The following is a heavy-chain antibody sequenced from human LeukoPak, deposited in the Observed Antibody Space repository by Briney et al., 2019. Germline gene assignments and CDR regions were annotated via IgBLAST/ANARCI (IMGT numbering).Heavy chain of an antibody. V-gene: IGHV4-59*01. J-gene: IGHJ4*02. CDR1: GGSISTYY. D-gene: IGHD3-22*01. CDR3: ARSFSPNYYDLLDY. CDR2: IYYSGST. Sequence: SETLSLTCTVSGGSISTYYWSWIRQPPGKGLEWIGYIYYSGSTNYNPSLKSRVTISLDTSKNQFSLKLNSVTAADTALYYCARSFSPNYYDLLDYWGQGTLVTVSS.